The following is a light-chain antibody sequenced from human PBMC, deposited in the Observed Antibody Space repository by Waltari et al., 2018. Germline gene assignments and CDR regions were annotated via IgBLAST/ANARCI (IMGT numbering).Light chain of an antibody. CDR3: QSYDSSLSGSDWV. Sequence: QSVLTQPPSVSGAPGPRVTISCTGSSPNIGAGYDVHRSQQLPGTAPKLLIYGNSNRPSGVPDRFSGSKSGTSASLAITGLQAEDEADYYCQSYDSSLSGSDWVFGGGTKLTVL. V-gene: IGLV1-40*01. J-gene: IGLJ3*02. CDR2: GNS. CDR1: SPNIGAGYD.